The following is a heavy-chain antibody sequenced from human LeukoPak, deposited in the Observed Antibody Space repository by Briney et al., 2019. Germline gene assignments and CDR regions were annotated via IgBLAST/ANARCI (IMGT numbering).Heavy chain of an antibody. V-gene: IGHV3-23*01. CDR1: GFTFGSYG. J-gene: IGHJ5*02. D-gene: IGHD5-18*01. Sequence: PGGSLRLSCVASGFTFGSYGMSWVRQAPGKGLEWVSGISGGGGNSDYADSVKGRFTISRNDSNNTLYLQMTSLGADDTAVYYCAKGSYSYGSRWFDPWGQGTLVTVSS. CDR3: AKGSYSYGSRWFDP. CDR2: ISGGGGNS.